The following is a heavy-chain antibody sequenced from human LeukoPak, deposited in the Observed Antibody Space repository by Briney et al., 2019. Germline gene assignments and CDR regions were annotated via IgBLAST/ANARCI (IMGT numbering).Heavy chain of an antibody. CDR3: ARVGEGYCSSTSCFDY. Sequence: GASVKVSCKASGYTFTGYYMHWVRQAPGQGLEWMGWINPNSGGTNYAQKFQGRVTVTRDTSISTAYMELSRLRSDDTAVYYCARVGEGYCSSTSCFDYWGQGTLVTVSS. CDR1: GYTFTGYY. J-gene: IGHJ4*02. CDR2: INPNSGGT. D-gene: IGHD2-2*01. V-gene: IGHV1-2*02.